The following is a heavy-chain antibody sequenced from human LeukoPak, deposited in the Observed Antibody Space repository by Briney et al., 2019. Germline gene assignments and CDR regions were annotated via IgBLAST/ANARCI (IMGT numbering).Heavy chain of an antibody. J-gene: IGHJ4*02. D-gene: IGHD3-22*01. Sequence: SETLSLTCAVYGGSFSGYYWSWIRQPPGKGLEWIGEINHSGSTNYNPSLKSRVTISVDTSKNQFSLKLSSVTAADTAVYYCATAWGYYDSSGHFDYWGQGTLVTVSS. CDR2: INHSGST. V-gene: IGHV4-34*01. CDR3: ATAWGYYDSSGHFDY. CDR1: GGSFSGYY.